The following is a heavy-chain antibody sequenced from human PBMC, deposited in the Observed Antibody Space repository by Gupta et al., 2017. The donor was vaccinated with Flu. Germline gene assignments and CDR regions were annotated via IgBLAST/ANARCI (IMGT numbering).Heavy chain of an antibody. D-gene: IGHD3-3*01. J-gene: IGHJ6*02. CDR3: AKLGVATYYYYGMDV. V-gene: IGHV4-34*01. CDR1: GGSFSGYY. Sequence: QAQLQQWGAGLLKPSETLSLTCAVYGGSFSGYYWSWIRQPPGKGLEWIGEINHSGSSNYNPSLKSRVTISVDTSNNQFSLTLSSVTAADTAVYYCAKLGVATYYYYGMDVWGQGTTVTVSS. CDR2: INHSGSS.